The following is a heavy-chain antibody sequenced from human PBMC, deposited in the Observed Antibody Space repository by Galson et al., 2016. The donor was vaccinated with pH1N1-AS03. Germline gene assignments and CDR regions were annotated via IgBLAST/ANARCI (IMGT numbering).Heavy chain of an antibody. J-gene: IGHJ6*03. V-gene: IGHV3-30*01. Sequence: SLRLSCAASGFTFSSYAMHWVRQAPGKGLEWVAVISYDGSDKYYVDSVKGRFTISRDNSKNTLYLQMNSLRAEDTAVYYCARDHDFWTGYSVGYYYYIDVWGKGTTATVSS. CDR1: GFTFSSYA. CDR3: ARDHDFWTGYSVGYYYYIDV. D-gene: IGHD3/OR15-3a*01. CDR2: ISYDGSDK.